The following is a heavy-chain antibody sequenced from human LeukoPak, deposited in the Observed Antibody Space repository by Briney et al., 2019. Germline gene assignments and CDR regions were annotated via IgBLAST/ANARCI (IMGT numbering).Heavy chain of an antibody. V-gene: IGHV3-74*01. CDR3: ARGLSGYSSSLGY. D-gene: IGHD6-6*01. J-gene: IGHJ4*02. CDR2: IVADGRTT. Sequence: PGGALRLSCAAPGFTFSSYWMHWVRQAPGKGLVWVSRIVADGRTTTYADSVKGRFTISRDNAKNTLYLQMNSLRGEDTGVYYCARGLSGYSSSLGYWGQGTLVIVSS. CDR1: GFTFSSYW.